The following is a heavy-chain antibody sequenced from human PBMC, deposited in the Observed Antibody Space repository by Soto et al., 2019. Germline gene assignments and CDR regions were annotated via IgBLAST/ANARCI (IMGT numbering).Heavy chain of an antibody. V-gene: IGHV4-30-2*01. CDR3: AKEGDYSAFDI. CDR2: IYHTGSS. CDR1: GGSISGGYS. J-gene: IGHJ3*02. Sequence: QVQLQESGSGLVRPSQTLSLTCTVSGGSISGGYSWGWIRQPLGKGLEWIGYIYHTGSSHYSPSLKNRVTMSVDKSKNHFSLRLTSVTAADTAVYFCAKEGDYSAFDIWGQGTMVIVSS. D-gene: IGHD4-17*01.